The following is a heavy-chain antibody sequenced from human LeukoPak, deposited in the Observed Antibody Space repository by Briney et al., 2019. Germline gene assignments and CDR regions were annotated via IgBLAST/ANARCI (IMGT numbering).Heavy chain of an antibody. Sequence: SETESLTCTVSDDSISDYYRGWIRQPPGKGLEWIGYFYNSGRSTYNPSLKSRVTISADTSKNHFSLKLSSVTAADTAVYYCARAKNGYSRQFDYWGQGTLVTVSS. V-gene: IGHV4-59*12. CDR1: DDSISDYY. CDR3: ARAKNGYSRQFDY. CDR2: FYNSGRS. J-gene: IGHJ4*02. D-gene: IGHD6-13*01.